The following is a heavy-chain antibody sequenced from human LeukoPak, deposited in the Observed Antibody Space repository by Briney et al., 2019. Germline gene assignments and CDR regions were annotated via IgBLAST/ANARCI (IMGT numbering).Heavy chain of an antibody. J-gene: IGHJ4*02. CDR1: GYTFTSYA. CDR2: INAGNGNT. Sequence: ASVKVSCKASGYTFTSYAMHWVRQAPGQRLEWMGWINAGNGNTKYSQKFQGRVTITRDTSASTAYMELSSLRSEDTAVYYCAGAYYYDSSGYYLDYWGQGTLVTVSS. V-gene: IGHV1-3*01. D-gene: IGHD3-22*01. CDR3: AGAYYYDSSGYYLDY.